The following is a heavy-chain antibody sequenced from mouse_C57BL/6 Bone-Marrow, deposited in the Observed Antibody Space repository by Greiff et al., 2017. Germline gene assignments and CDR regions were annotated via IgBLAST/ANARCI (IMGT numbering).Heavy chain of an antibody. CDR1: GYSFTSYY. CDR2: IYPGSGNT. Sequence: VKLMESGPELVKPGASVKISCKASGYSFTSYYIHWVKQRPGQGLEWIGWIYPGSGNTKYNEKFKGKATLTADTSSSTAYMQLSSLTSEDSAVYYGARRAAGNYFAWFAYWGQGTLVTVSA. V-gene: IGHV1-66*01. CDR3: ARRAAGNYFAWFAY. J-gene: IGHJ3*01. D-gene: IGHD2-1*01.